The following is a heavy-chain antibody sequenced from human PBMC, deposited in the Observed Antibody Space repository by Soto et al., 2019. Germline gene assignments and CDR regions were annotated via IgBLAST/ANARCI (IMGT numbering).Heavy chain of an antibody. V-gene: IGHV1-58*01. CDR1: GFTFTSSA. CDR3: ARRWSSGWHMDV. D-gene: IGHD6-19*01. Sequence: SVKVSCKASGFTFTSSAVQWVRQARGQRLEWIGWIVVGSGNTNYAQKLQERVTMTTDTSTSTAYMELRSLRSDDTAVYYCARRWSSGWHMDVWGKGTTVTVSS. CDR2: IVVGSGNT. J-gene: IGHJ6*03.